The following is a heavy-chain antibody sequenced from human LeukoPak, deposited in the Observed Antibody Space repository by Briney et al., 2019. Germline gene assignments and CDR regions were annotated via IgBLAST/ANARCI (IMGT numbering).Heavy chain of an antibody. CDR1: GASVSSKSAP. CDR2: TYSRSKWFN. Sequence: SQTLSLTCAISGASVSSKSAPWTWLRPSPSSDLTWLGSTYSRSKWFNDYAVSVKRRIIINPDTSKNQFSLHLSSVTPDDTAVYYCARGTGSLDYWGQGTLVTVTS. V-gene: IGHV6-1*01. J-gene: IGHJ4*02. D-gene: IGHD1-26*01. CDR3: ARGTGSLDY.